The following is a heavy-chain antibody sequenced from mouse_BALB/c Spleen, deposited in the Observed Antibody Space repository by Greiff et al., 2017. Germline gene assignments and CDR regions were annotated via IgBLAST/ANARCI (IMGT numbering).Heavy chain of an antibody. CDR3: ATIGNTWFAY. CDR1: GFSLTSYG. Sequence: VQLVESGPGLVAPSQSLSITCTVSGFSLTSYGVHWVRQPPGKGLEWLGVIWAGGSTNYNSALMSRLSISKDNSKSQVFLKMNSLQTDDTAMYYCATIGNTWFAYWGQGTLVTVSA. V-gene: IGHV2-9*02. J-gene: IGHJ3*01. CDR2: IWAGGST. D-gene: IGHD2-1*01.